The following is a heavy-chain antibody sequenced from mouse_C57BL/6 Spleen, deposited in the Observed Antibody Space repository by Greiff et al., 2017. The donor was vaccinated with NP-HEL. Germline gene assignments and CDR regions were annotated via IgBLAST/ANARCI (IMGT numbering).Heavy chain of an antibody. CDR1: GFTFSDYG. V-gene: IGHV5-17*01. J-gene: IGHJ1*03. CDR3: ARHSHYYGNWYFDV. Sequence: EVMLVESGGGLVKPGGSLKLSCAASGFTFSDYGMHWVRQAPEKGLEWVAYISSGSSTIYYADTVKGRFTISRDNAKNTLFLQMTSLRSEDTAMYYCARHSHYYGNWYFDVWGTGTTVTVSS. D-gene: IGHD1-1*01. CDR2: ISSGSSTI.